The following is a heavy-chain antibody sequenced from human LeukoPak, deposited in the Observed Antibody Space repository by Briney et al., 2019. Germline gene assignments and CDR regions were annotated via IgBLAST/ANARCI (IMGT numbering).Heavy chain of an antibody. D-gene: IGHD5-12*01. V-gene: IGHV4-39*07. Sequence: SETLSLTCTVSGGSISSSSYYWGWIRQPPGKGLEWIGSIYYSGSTYYNPSLKSRVTISVDTSKNQFSLKLSSVTAADTAVYYCARVYSGYGWAFDIWGQGTMVTVSS. CDR3: ARVYSGYGWAFDI. CDR1: GGSISSSSYY. J-gene: IGHJ3*02. CDR2: IYYSGST.